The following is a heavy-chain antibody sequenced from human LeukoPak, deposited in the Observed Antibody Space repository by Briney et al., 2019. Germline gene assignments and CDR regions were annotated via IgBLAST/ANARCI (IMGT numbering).Heavy chain of an antibody. J-gene: IGHJ4*02. CDR1: GFTFSSYE. Sequence: GGSLRLSCAASGFTFSSYEMNWVRQAPGKGLEWVSYISSSGSTIYYADSVKGRFTISRDNAKNSLSLQMNSLRAEDTAVYYCARVAGHYFDYWGQGTLVTVSS. V-gene: IGHV3-48*03. D-gene: IGHD6-19*01. CDR2: ISSSGSTI. CDR3: ARVAGHYFDY.